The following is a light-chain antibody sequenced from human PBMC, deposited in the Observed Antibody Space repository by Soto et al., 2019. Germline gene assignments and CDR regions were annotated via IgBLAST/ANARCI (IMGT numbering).Light chain of an antibody. CDR3: QQYGSSGT. Sequence: EIVLTQSPGTLSLSPGERATLSCRASQSVSSSYLAWYQQKPGQAPRLLIYGASSRATGIPDRFSGSGSGTDFTLPISRLEPEDFAVYYCQQYGSSGTLGQGTKLESK. CDR2: GAS. CDR1: QSVSSSY. V-gene: IGKV3-20*01. J-gene: IGKJ2*02.